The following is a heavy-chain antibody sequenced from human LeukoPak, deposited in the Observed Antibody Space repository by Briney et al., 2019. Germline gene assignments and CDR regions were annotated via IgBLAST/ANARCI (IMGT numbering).Heavy chain of an antibody. CDR3: AKSLGVGGYTRYKGFDQ. D-gene: IGHD3-16*02. V-gene: IGHV3-23*01. CDR2: ISGSDGTS. J-gene: IGHJ4*02. Sequence: RPGGSLRLSCAASGFTFNSFAMNWVRQAPGKGLEWVSSISGSDGTSHYADFVKGRFTISRDNSKNTLYLQMNSLRAEDTAAYYCAKSLGVGGYTRYKGFDQWGQGTLVVVSS. CDR1: GFTFNSFA.